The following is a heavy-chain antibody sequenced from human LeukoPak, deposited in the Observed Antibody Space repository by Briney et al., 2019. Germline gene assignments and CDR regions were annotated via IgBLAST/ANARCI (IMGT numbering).Heavy chain of an antibody. J-gene: IGHJ3*02. CDR3: AKDNGGNSYDAFDI. CDR2: ISNSGGST. Sequence: GGSLRLSCAASRSTFSSYAMSWVRQAPGKGLEWVSVISNSGGSTYYVDSVKGRFTISRDNSKNTVYLQMNSLRAEDTAVYYCAKDNGGNSYDAFDIWGQGTMVTVSS. V-gene: IGHV3-23*01. D-gene: IGHD4-23*01. CDR1: RSTFSSYA.